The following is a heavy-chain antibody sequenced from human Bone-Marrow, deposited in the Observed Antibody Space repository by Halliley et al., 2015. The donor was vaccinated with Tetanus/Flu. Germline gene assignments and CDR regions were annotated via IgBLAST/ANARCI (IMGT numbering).Heavy chain of an antibody. CDR1: GGSINSSGYH. V-gene: IGHV4-30-4*01. CDR3: ARASSELISGTYCYYGLDL. CDR2: IYYSGST. J-gene: IGHJ6*02. Sequence: TLSLTCAVSGGSINSSGYHWSWIRQPPGKGLEYIGYIYYSGSTYYNPSLKNRLAISLDTSKTQFSLELNSVTAADTAVYYCARASSELISGTYCYYGLDLWGPGTSVTVSS. D-gene: IGHD1-1*01.